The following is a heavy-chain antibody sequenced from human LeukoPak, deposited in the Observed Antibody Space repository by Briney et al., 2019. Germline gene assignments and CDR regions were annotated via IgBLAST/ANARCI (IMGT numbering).Heavy chain of an antibody. CDR3: ARGTHYYDSSVGYFDY. Sequence: SETLSLTCTVSGGSISSYYWSWIRQPPGKGLEWIGYIYYSGSTNYNPSLKSRVTISVDTSKNQFSLKLSSVTAADTAVYYCARGTHYYDSSVGYFDYWGQGTLVTVSS. CDR1: GGSISSYY. J-gene: IGHJ4*02. CDR2: IYYSGST. D-gene: IGHD3-22*01. V-gene: IGHV4-59*01.